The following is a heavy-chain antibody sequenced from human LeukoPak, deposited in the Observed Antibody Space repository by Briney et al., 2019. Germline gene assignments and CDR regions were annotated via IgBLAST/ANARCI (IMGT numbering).Heavy chain of an antibody. V-gene: IGHV1-2*02. CDR3: ARVGYSYVIY. J-gene: IGHJ4*02. Sequence: GASVKVSFKSSGYTFTGYYMHWVRQAPGQGLEWMGWINPNSGGTNYAQKFQGRVTMTRDTSISTAYMELSRLRCDDTGVYYCARVGYSYVIYWGQGTLVTVSS. CDR1: GYTFTGYY. D-gene: IGHD5-18*01. CDR2: INPNSGGT.